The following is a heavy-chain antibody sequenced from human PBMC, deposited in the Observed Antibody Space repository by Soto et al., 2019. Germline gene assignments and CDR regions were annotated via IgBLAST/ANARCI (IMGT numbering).Heavy chain of an antibody. CDR1: GFTFSSYA. D-gene: IGHD2-8*01. V-gene: IGHV3-23*01. CDR3: AKVMVLMVYAISRSKLSVDY. J-gene: IGHJ4*02. CDR2: ISGSGGST. Sequence: EVQLLESGGGLVQPGGSLRLSCAASGFTFSSYAMSWVRQAPGKGLEWVSAISGSGGSTYYADSVKGRFTISRDNSKNTLYLQMNSLRAEDTAVYYCAKVMVLMVYAISRSKLSVDYWGQGTLVTVSS.